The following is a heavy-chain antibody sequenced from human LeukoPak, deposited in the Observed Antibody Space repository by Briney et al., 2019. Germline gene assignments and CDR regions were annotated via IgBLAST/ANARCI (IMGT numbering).Heavy chain of an antibody. CDR3: ARGYSSSPYYYYGMVV. Sequence: SETLSLTCTVSGGSISSSGYYWGWIRQPPGKGLEWIGTFYYSGSTYYNPFLKSRVTISVDTSKNQFSLKLISVTAADTAVYYCARGYSSSPYYYYGMVVWGQGTTVTVSS. J-gene: IGHJ6*02. V-gene: IGHV4-39*01. D-gene: IGHD6-13*01. CDR2: FYYSGST. CDR1: GGSISSSGYY.